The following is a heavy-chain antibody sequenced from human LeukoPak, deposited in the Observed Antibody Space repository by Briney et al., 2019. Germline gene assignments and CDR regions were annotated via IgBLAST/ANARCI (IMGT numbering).Heavy chain of an antibody. CDR1: GFTVSSNY. CDR2: IYSGGST. V-gene: IGHV3-66*02. J-gene: IGHJ5*02. Sequence: GGSLGLSCAASGFTVSSNYMSWVRQAPGKGLEWVSVIYSGGSTYYADSVKGRFTISRDNSKNTLYLQMNSLRAEDTAVYYCARFYGSVPGFDPWGQGTLVTVSS. D-gene: IGHD3-10*01. CDR3: ARFYGSVPGFDP.